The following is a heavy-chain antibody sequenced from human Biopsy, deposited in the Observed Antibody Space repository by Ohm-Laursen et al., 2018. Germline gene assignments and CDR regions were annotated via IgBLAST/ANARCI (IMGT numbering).Heavy chain of an antibody. CDR3: ARGSYFDY. V-gene: IGHV3-48*02. CDR1: GFIFSTYS. J-gene: IGHJ4*02. Sequence: SLRLSCAASGFIFSTYSMNWVCQAPGQGLERVSYISSSSSPIYYADSVKGRFTISRDNAKNSLSLQMNSVADEDTAVYYCARGSYFDYWGQGTLVTVSS. CDR2: ISSSSSPI.